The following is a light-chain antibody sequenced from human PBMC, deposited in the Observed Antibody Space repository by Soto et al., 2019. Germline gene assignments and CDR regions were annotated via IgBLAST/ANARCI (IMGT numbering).Light chain of an antibody. Sequence: QSALTQPASVSGSPGQSISISGTGTSSDVGSCNCVSWYQQHPGKAPTLIIYEVNKRPSGVSNRFSGSKSGNTASLTISGLQAEDEADYYCCSSVGSPNWVFGGGTKLTVL. CDR3: CSSVGSPNWV. V-gene: IGLV2-23*02. CDR1: SSDVGSCNC. CDR2: EVN. J-gene: IGLJ3*02.